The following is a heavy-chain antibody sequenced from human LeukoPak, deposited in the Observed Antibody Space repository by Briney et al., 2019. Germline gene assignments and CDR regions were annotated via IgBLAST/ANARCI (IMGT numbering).Heavy chain of an antibody. V-gene: IGHV3-9*01. CDR3: AKSGAYSSSSGYIDS. Sequence: GGSLRLSCAASRFTFDGYAMHWVRQAPGKGLEWVSSISWNSGNTDYAASVKGRFTISRDNAKKSLHLQMNSLRAEDTALYYCAKSGAYSSSSGYIDSWGQGTLVTVSS. J-gene: IGHJ4*02. CDR2: ISWNSGNT. D-gene: IGHD6-6*01. CDR1: RFTFDGYA.